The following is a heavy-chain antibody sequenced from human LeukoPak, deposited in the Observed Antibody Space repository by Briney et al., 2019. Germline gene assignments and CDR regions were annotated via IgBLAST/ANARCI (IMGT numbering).Heavy chain of an antibody. V-gene: IGHV3-7*01. D-gene: IGHD5-12*01. Sequence: GGSLRLSCAASGITFNDNWMSWVRQAPGKGLEWVANIKEDGSVKYYVDSVKGRVSISRDNAKSSLYLQMSSLRAEDTAVYYCARDVWTYSGEAFDYWGQGALVTVSS. CDR1: GITFNDNW. J-gene: IGHJ4*02. CDR2: IKEDGSVK. CDR3: ARDVWTYSGEAFDY.